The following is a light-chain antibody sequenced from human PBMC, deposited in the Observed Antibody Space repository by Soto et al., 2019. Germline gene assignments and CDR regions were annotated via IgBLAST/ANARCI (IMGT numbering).Light chain of an antibody. V-gene: IGKV1-5*01. J-gene: IGKJ1*01. CDR2: HAS. CDR3: QQYNSYS. CDR1: QSISNR. Sequence: DIQMTQSPSTLPASVGDRVTLPCRASQSISNRLAWYQQKPGTAPKLLIYHASSLESGVPSRCSGSGSGTEFTLTISSLQPDDFATYYCQQYNSYSFGQGTKGDI.